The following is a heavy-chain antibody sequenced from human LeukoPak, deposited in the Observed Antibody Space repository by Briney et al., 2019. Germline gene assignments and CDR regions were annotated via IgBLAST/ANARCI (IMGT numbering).Heavy chain of an antibody. V-gene: IGHV4-34*01. D-gene: IGHD3-10*01. CDR2: INHSGST. J-gene: IGHJ4*02. CDR1: GGSFSGYY. Sequence: SETLSLTCAVYGGSFSGYYWSWIRQPPGKGLEWIGEINHSGSTNYNPSLKSRVTISVDTSKNQFSLKLSSVTAADTAVYYCARAWGPMVRGVIHYFDYWGQGTLVTDSS. CDR3: ARAWGPMVRGVIHYFDY.